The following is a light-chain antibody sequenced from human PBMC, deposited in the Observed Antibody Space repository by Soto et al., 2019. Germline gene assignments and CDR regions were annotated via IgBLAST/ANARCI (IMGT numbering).Light chain of an antibody. Sequence: QSVLTQPASVSGSPGQSITISCTGTSSDIGTYKYVSWFQHLPGKAPKLIIFEVSNRPSGISDRFSGFKSANTAYLTISGVQPEDEADYHCSSYTTIKTVVFGGGTQLTVL. V-gene: IGLV2-14*01. J-gene: IGLJ7*01. CDR1: SSDIGTYKY. CDR3: SSYTTIKTVV. CDR2: EVS.